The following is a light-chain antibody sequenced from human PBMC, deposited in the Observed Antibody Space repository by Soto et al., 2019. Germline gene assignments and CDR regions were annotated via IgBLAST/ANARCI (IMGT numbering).Light chain of an antibody. CDR1: QSVRSEL. Sequence: EIVLTQSPGTMSLSPGAGATLSCRASQSVRSELLARYQQKPGQPPRPLIYDAYNRATGIPPRFSGSGSGTDFTLTISSLEPEDSAVYYCQQRHMWPITFGQGTRVEIK. J-gene: IGKJ5*01. CDR2: DAY. V-gene: IGKV3-11*01. CDR3: QQRHMWPIT.